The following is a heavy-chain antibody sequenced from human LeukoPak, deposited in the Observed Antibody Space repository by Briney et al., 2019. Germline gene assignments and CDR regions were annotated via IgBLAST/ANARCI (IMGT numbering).Heavy chain of an antibody. Sequence: GGSLRLSCAASGFTFSSYSMNWVRQAPGKGLEWVSAISPSGRTTDYADSVKGRFTISRDNSKNTLYLQMNSLRAEDTAVYYCAKVVLVGAIFGPGYWGQGTLVTVSS. CDR2: ISPSGRTT. CDR1: GFTFSSYS. V-gene: IGHV3-23*01. D-gene: IGHD1-26*01. J-gene: IGHJ4*02. CDR3: AKVVLVGAIFGPGY.